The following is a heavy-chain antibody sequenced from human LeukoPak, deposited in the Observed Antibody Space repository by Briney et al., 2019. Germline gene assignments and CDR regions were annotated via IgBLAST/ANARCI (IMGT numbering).Heavy chain of an antibody. CDR1: GFTFTNYW. Sequence: GGSLRLSCAASGFTFTNYWMHWVRQAPGKGLVWVSHIDNNGRSTYYADSVKGRFTISRDNAKNTLYLQMNSLRAEDTAVYYCASYDSSGYYYDAFDIWGQGTMVTVSS. J-gene: IGHJ3*02. CDR2: IDNNGRST. CDR3: ASYDSSGYYYDAFDI. D-gene: IGHD3-22*01. V-gene: IGHV3-74*01.